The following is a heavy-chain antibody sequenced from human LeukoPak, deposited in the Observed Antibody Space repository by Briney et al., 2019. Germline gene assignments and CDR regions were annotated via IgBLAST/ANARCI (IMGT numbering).Heavy chain of an antibody. CDR3: ARDSGSYSSSWYGDY. CDR2: INPNSGGT. CDR1: GYTFTGYY. D-gene: IGHD6-13*01. Sequence: ASVKVSCKASGYTFTGYYMHWVRQAPGQGLEWMGWINPNSGGTNYAQKFQGRVTMTRDTSISTAYMELSRLRSDDTAVYYCARDSGSYSSSWYGDYWGQGTLVTVSS. V-gene: IGHV1-2*02. J-gene: IGHJ4*02.